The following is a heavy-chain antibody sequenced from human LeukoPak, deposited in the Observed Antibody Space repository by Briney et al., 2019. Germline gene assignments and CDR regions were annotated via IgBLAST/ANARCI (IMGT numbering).Heavy chain of an antibody. Sequence: PSETLSLTCAVSGDSINSSLYWGCIRQPPGKGLEWIGSIYHTGSTNYNPSLKSRVTISLDTSENQFSLKLTSVTAADTAVYYCASLLTVSSSGRDYWGKGTLVTVSS. CDR1: GDSINSSLY. V-gene: IGHV4-38-2*01. CDR2: IYHTGST. J-gene: IGHJ4*02. D-gene: IGHD6-6*01. CDR3: ASLLTVSSSGRDY.